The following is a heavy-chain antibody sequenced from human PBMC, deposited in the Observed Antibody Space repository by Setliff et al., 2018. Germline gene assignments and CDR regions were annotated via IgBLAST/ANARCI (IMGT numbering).Heavy chain of an antibody. CDR3: ARHKSNGSGSYPSLYMDV. J-gene: IGHJ6*03. V-gene: IGHV4-39*01. D-gene: IGHD3-10*01. CDR2: IYYGGST. CDR1: GCSNSSGNYY. Sequence: SETLSLTCRVSGCSNSSGNYYWGLIRQPPGKGLEWVATIYYGGSTYSNPSLKSRLIISVDAPDNQFSLKLSSVTAADTAVYYCARHKSNGSGSYPSLYMDVWGKGIMVTVSS.